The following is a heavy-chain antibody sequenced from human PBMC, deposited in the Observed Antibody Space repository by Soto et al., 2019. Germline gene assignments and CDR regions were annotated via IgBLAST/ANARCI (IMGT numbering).Heavy chain of an antibody. CDR1: GGTFSSYA. CDR3: AREKDKAMVTGYYYYGMDV. Sequence: SVKVSCKASGGTFSSYAISWVRQAPGQGLEWMGGIIPIFGTANYAQKFQGRVTITADESTSTAYMELSSLRSEDTAVYYCAREKDKAMVTGYYYYGMDVWGQGTTVNVSS. D-gene: IGHD5-18*01. CDR2: IIPIFGTA. V-gene: IGHV1-69*13. J-gene: IGHJ6*02.